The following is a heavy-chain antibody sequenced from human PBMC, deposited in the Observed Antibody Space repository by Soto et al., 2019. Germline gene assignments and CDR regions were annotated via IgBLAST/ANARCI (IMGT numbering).Heavy chain of an antibody. D-gene: IGHD3-22*01. Sequence: QVQLVESGGGVAQPGRSLRLSCAASGFTFSTYVMRWVRQAPGEGLEWVAGISVDGSGTHYADSVKGRFTISRDNSKNTLYLQMDSLTAEETTVYYCATEDESSGHAGTFRHWGQGTLVTVSS. CDR2: ISVDGSGT. CDR3: ATEDESSGHAGTFRH. J-gene: IGHJ1*01. V-gene: IGHV3-30-3*01. CDR1: GFTFSTYV.